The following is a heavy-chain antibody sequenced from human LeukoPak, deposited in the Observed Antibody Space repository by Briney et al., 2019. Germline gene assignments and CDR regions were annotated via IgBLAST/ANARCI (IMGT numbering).Heavy chain of an antibody. CDR1: GGSISSATYY. CDR2: IYYSGTT. Sequence: SEILSLTCTVSGGSISSATYYWGWIRQPPGKGLEWIGTIYYSGTTYYNPSLKSRVTIPVDTSKNQFSLELSSMTAADTAVYYCARGPTLKYFHHWGQGTLVSVSS. CDR3: ARGPTLKYFHH. J-gene: IGHJ1*01. V-gene: IGHV4-39*02.